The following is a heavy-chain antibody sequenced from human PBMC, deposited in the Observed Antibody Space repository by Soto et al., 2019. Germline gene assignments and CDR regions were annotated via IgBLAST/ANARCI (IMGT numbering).Heavy chain of an antibody. V-gene: IGHV4-61*08. D-gene: IGHD5-18*01. CDR1: GGSISSNDFY. Sequence: SETLSLTCIVSGGSISSNDFYWSWIRQHPGKGLEWIGYIYYSGSTNYNPSLKSRVTISVDTSKNQFSLKLSSVTAADTAVYYCARFPRGYSYGHFDYWGQGTLVTVSS. CDR3: ARFPRGYSYGHFDY. CDR2: IYYSGST. J-gene: IGHJ4*02.